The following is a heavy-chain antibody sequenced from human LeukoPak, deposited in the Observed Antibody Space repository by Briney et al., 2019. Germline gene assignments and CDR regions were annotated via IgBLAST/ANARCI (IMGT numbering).Heavy chain of an antibody. Sequence: SETLSLTCTVSGGSISNHYWSWIRQAPGKGLEWIGYVYYSGSTNYNPSVKSRVTISVDTSNNQFSLRLSSVTAADTAVYYCAKHLTNAYYDMIWYDPWGQGTLVTVTS. CDR3: AKHLTNAYYDMIWYDP. CDR1: GGSISNHY. CDR2: VYYSGST. J-gene: IGHJ5*02. V-gene: IGHV4-59*11. D-gene: IGHD3-16*01.